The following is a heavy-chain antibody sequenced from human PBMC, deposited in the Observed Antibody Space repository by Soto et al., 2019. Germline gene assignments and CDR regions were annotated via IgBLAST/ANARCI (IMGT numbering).Heavy chain of an antibody. V-gene: IGHV4-39*07. J-gene: IGHJ6*03. D-gene: IGHD2-21*01. CDR3: ARGGISHWAYFYYMDV. CDR2: IYHLGSL. CDR1: SGSLTITSHC. Sequence: PSETLSLTCVVSSGSLTITSHCWGWVRQPPGKGLEWIGKIYHLGSLYYNPSLKSRATMPVDTSKNQFSLTLNSVTAADTATYYCARGGISHWAYFYYMDVWDRGTTVTVSS.